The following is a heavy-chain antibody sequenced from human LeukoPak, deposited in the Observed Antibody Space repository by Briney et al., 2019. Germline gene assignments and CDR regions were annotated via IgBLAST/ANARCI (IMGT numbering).Heavy chain of an antibody. D-gene: IGHD3-3*01. J-gene: IGHJ4*02. CDR2: ISASNGNT. Sequence: ASVKVSCKASGYTFTSYDISWVRQAPGQGLEWMGWISASNGNTNYAQILQGRVTLTTDTSTSTAYMELRSLTSDDTAVYYCARDNLYYGSDYWGQGTLVTVSS. CDR1: GYTFTSYD. CDR3: ARDNLYYGSDY. V-gene: IGHV1-18*01.